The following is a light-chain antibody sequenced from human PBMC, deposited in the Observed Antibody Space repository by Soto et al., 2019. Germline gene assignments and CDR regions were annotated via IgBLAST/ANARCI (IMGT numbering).Light chain of an antibody. CDR1: QRISSW. CDR2: DAS. J-gene: IGKJ2*01. Sequence: DIQMTQSPSTLSASVGDRVTITCRASQRISSWLAWYQQKPGKAPKLLSYDASSLESGVPSRFSGSGSGTEFTLTISSLQPDDFATYYCQQYNTYSSYTFGQGTKLEIK. V-gene: IGKV1-5*01. CDR3: QQYNTYSSYT.